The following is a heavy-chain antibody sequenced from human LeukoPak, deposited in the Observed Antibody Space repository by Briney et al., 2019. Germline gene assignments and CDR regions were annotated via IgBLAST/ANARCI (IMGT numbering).Heavy chain of an antibody. CDR3: ARDLRGYDELDY. D-gene: IGHD5-12*01. CDR2: IIPIFGTA. J-gene: IGHJ4*02. CDR1: GGTFSSYA. Sequence: ASVKVSCKASGGTFSSYAISWLRQAPGQGLEWMGGIIPIFGTANYAQKFQGRVTITADESTSTAYMELSSLRSEDTAVYYCARDLRGYDELDYWGQGTLVTVSS. V-gene: IGHV1-69*13.